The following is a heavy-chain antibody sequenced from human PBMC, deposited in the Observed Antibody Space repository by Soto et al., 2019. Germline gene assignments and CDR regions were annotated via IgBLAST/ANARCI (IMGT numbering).Heavy chain of an antibody. CDR2: IHHSGST. Sequence: QLQLQESGSGLVKPSQTLSLTCAVSGGSISSGGYSWSWIRQPPGKGLEWIGYIHHSGSTYYNPSLKRRVTISVDRSKIHISLKPSSVTAAHTAVYYCARGMTTVTTFDYWGQGTLVTVSS. V-gene: IGHV4-30-2*01. CDR1: GGSISSGGYS. CDR3: ARGMTTVTTFDY. J-gene: IGHJ4*02. D-gene: IGHD4-17*01.